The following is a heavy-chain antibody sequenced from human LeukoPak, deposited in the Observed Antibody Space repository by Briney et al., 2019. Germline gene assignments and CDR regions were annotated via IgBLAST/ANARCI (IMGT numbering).Heavy chain of an antibody. J-gene: IGHJ4*02. V-gene: IGHV3-49*04. CDR2: IRGKAYGATA. D-gene: IGHD3-22*01. Sequence: GGSLRVSRSASGFSFDGYAMSWVRQAPGKGLQWVGFIRGKAYGATATYAASVQGRFIISRDDSSNIVHLQMNSLKIEDTAVYFCARVNYYNSASFYYGYFDYWGQGALVTVSS. CDR3: ARVNYYNSASFYYGYFDY. CDR1: GFSFDGYA.